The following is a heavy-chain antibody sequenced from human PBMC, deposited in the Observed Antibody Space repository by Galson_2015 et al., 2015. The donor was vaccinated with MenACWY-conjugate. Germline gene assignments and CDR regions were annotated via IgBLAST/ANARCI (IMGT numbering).Heavy chain of an antibody. CDR1: GFTFDAYL. D-gene: IGHD2-2*01. CDR3: ARADHKYCSRTNCPFDF. Sequence: SLSLSGAASGFTFDAYLMSWFRQAPGKGLEWVGFIRSKTYGSRPEYAASVKGRYTISRDDSKSIAYLQMNSLKTEDTAVYYCARADHKYCSRTNCPFDFWGQGTLVTVSS. J-gene: IGHJ4*02. CDR2: IRSKTYGSRP. V-gene: IGHV3-49*03.